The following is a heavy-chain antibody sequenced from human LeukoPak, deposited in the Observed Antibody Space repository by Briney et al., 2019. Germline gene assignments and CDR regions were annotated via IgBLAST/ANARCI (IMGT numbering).Heavy chain of an antibody. CDR1: GGSISSYY. CDR3: AKDPRDSSGYYSSYYFDY. Sequence: ETLSLTCTVSGGSISSYYWSWVRQAPGKGLEWVSFIYSAGNTHYSDSVKGRFTISIDNSKNTLYLQMNSLRAEDTAVYYCAKDPRDSSGYYSSYYFDYWGQGTLVTVSS. V-gene: IGHV3-53*01. J-gene: IGHJ4*02. CDR2: IYSAGNT. D-gene: IGHD3-22*01.